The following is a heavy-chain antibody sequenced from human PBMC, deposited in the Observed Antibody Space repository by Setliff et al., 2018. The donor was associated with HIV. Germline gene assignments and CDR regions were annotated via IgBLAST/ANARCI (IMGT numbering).Heavy chain of an antibody. D-gene: IGHD3-16*02. V-gene: IGHV3-7*01. CDR1: GFTFSSYW. J-gene: IGHJ3*02. Sequence: GESLKISCAASGFTFSSYWMSWVRQAPGKGLEWVANIKQDGSEKYYVDSVKGRVTISRDNAKNSLYLQMNSLRAEDTAVYYCARDYYDYVWGSYRWAYAFDIWGQGTMVTVSS. CDR2: IKQDGSEK. CDR3: ARDYYDYVWGSYRWAYAFDI.